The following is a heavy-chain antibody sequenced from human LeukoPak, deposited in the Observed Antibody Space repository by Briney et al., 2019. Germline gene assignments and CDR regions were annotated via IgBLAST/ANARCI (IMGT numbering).Heavy chain of an antibody. Sequence: GGSLRLSCAASGFTFSSYSMNWVRQAPGKGLEWVSSISSSSSYIYYADSVKGRFTISRDNAKNSLYLQMNSLRAEDTAVYYCARVSYYYDSSGYYWLDPWGQGTLVTVSS. V-gene: IGHV3-21*01. J-gene: IGHJ5*02. CDR2: ISSSSSYI. CDR3: ARVSYYYDSSGYYWLDP. D-gene: IGHD3-22*01. CDR1: GFTFSSYS.